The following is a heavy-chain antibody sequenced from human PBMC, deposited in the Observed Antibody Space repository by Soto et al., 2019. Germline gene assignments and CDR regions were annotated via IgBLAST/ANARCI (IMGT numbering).Heavy chain of an antibody. CDR2: INAGNGNT. Sequence: QVQLVQSGAEVKKPGASVKVSCKASGYTFTSYAMHWVRQAPGQRLEWMGWINAGNGNTKYSQKLQGRVTITRDTSASTAYMELSSLRSEDTAVYYCARDPIWPAYFDYWGQGTLVTVSS. J-gene: IGHJ4*02. V-gene: IGHV1-3*01. CDR1: GYTFTSYA. CDR3: ARDPIWPAYFDY. D-gene: IGHD2-21*01.